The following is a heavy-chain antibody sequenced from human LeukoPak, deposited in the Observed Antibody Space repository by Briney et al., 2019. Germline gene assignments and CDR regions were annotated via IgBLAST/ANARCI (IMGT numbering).Heavy chain of an antibody. V-gene: IGHV1-3*01. CDR1: GYIFTPHH. CDR2: VSAANNP. J-gene: IGHJ4*02. D-gene: IGHD5-24*01. Sequence: ASVKVSCKTSGYIFTPHHIHWMRQAPGQGLELLAWVSAANNPEYSQKFQGRVVITRDASATTSYLELNSLRSEDTAIYYCAMSVEMPPIPSFDFWGQGTLVTVSS. CDR3: AMSVEMPPIPSFDF.